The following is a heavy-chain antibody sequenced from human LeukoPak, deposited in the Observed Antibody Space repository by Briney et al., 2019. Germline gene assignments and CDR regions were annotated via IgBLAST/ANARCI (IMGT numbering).Heavy chain of an antibody. V-gene: IGHV3-23*01. J-gene: IGHJ6*03. CDR1: GFAFSSYA. D-gene: IGHD2-8*01. Sequence: GGSLRLSCAASGFAFSSYAMRWVRQAPGKGLEWVSSISGSGNRRDSADSVKGRFTISRDNSKNTLYLEMYSLRAEDTAVYYCAKDRGHCTNGVCHNYYYMDVCGKGTTVTVSS. CDR3: AKDRGHCTNGVCHNYYYMDV. CDR2: ISGSGNRR.